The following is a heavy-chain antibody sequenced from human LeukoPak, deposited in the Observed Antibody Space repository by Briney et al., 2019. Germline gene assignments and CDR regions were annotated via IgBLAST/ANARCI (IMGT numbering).Heavy chain of an antibody. CDR3: ARHGYYYDSSGYYWPYYYYGMDV. Sequence: SETLSLTCTASGGSISSYYWIWIRQPPGKGLEWIGYIYYSGSTTYNPSLKSRITISVDTSKNQFSLKLSSVTAADTAVYYCARHGYYYDSSGYYWPYYYYGMDVWGQGTTVTVSS. D-gene: IGHD3-22*01. J-gene: IGHJ6*02. CDR1: GGSISSYY. V-gene: IGHV4-59*08. CDR2: IYYSGST.